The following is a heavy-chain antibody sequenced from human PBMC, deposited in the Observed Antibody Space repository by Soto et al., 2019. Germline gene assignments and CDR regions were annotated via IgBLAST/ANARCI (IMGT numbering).Heavy chain of an antibody. Sequence: GGSLRLSCAASGFTFSSYSMNWVRQAPGKGLEWVSSISSSSSYIYYADSVKGRFTISRDNAKNSLYLQMNSLRAEDTAVYYCAMVYGSSGPPAHAFDIWGQGTMVTVSS. CDR3: AMVYGSSGPPAHAFDI. J-gene: IGHJ3*02. CDR1: GFTFSSYS. V-gene: IGHV3-21*01. D-gene: IGHD6-19*01. CDR2: ISSSSSYI.